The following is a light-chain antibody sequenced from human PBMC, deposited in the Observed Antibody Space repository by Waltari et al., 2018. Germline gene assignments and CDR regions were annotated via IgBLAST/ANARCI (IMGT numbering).Light chain of an antibody. V-gene: IGLV3-19*01. J-gene: IGLJ2*01. Sequence: SSELTQDPAVSVALGQTVRITCQGDSLRSYYASWYQQKPGQAPVLVIYGKNNRPSGIPDRFSGSRSGNTASLTITGAQAEDEADYYCNSRDSSGNFFGGGTKLTVL. CDR3: NSRDSSGNF. CDR2: GKN. CDR1: SLRSYY.